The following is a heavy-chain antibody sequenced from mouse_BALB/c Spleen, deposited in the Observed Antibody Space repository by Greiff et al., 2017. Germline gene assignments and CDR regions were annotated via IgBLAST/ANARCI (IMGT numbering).Heavy chain of an antibody. CDR3: ARDSPLDYGSSYNAMDY. Sequence: VKLMESGPGLVAPSQSLSITCTVSGFSLTGYGVNWVRQPPGKGLEWLGMIWGDGSTDYNSALKSRLSISKDNSKSQVFLKMNSLQTDDTARYYCARDSPLDYGSSYNAMDYWGQGTSVTVSS. V-gene: IGHV2-6-7*01. CDR2: IWGDGST. D-gene: IGHD1-1*01. J-gene: IGHJ4*01. CDR1: GFSLTGYG.